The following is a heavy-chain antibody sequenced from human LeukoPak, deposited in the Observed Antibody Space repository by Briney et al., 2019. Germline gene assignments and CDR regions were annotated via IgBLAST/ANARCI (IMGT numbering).Heavy chain of an antibody. J-gene: IGHJ3*02. Sequence: SETLSLTCTVSGGSVSSGSYYWSWIRQPPGKGLEWIGYINYSGSTNYNPSLKSRVTISVDTSKNQFSLKLSSVTAADTAVYYCARDGDSRGTGAFDIWGQGTMVTVSS. CDR2: INYSGST. V-gene: IGHV4-61*01. CDR1: GGSVSSGSYY. D-gene: IGHD1-1*01. CDR3: ARDGDSRGTGAFDI.